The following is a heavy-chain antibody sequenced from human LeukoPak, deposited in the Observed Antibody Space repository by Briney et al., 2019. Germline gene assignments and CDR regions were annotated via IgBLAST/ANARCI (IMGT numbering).Heavy chain of an antibody. Sequence: GGSLRLSCAASGFTFSSYSMNWVRQAPGKGLECVSSISSSSSYIYYADSVKGRFTISRDNAKNSLYLQMNSLRAEDTAVYYCARGVDTAMVRYWFDPWGQGTLVTVSS. CDR2: ISSSSSYI. CDR3: ARGVDTAMVRYWFDP. CDR1: GFTFSSYS. D-gene: IGHD5-18*01. V-gene: IGHV3-21*01. J-gene: IGHJ5*02.